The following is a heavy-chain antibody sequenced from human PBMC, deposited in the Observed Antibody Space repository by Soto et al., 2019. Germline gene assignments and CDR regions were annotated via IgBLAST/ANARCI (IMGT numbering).Heavy chain of an antibody. J-gene: IGHJ4*02. D-gene: IGHD2-21*01. V-gene: IGHV3-48*03. CDR1: GFTFSDYE. Sequence: GGSLRLSCAASGFTFSDYEMNWVRQAPGKGLEWVSYIGTSGTVIYYADSMKGRFTTFRDNAKNSLYLQMNSLRGEDTAIYYCAREELNCGGDCFVYWGQGXLVTVYS. CDR2: IGTSGTVI. CDR3: AREELNCGGDCFVY.